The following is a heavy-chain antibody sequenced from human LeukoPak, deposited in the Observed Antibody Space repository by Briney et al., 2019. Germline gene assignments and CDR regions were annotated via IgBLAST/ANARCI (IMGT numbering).Heavy chain of an antibody. CDR1: GYTFTSYD. V-gene: IGHV1-8*01. CDR2: MNPSSGNT. J-gene: IGHJ4*02. CDR3: ARVDGNPANFDY. Sequence: GASVKVSCTASGYTFTSYDINWVRQATGQGLEWMGWMNPSSGNTGYAQKFQGRVTMTRNTSISTAYMELSSLRSEDTAVYYCARVDGNPANFDYWGQGTLVTVSS. D-gene: IGHD4-23*01.